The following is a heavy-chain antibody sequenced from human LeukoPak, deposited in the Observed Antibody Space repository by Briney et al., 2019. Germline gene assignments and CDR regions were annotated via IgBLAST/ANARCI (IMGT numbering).Heavy chain of an antibody. J-gene: IGHJ4*02. Sequence: ASVKVSCKASGYIFASYGISWVRQAPGQGLEWLGWISAYNGDTKYAQHLQGRVTLTTDTSTGTAYMELRSLTADDTALYYCARVGNYYDSSGHYLFDYWGQGTLVTVSS. CDR1: GYIFASYG. D-gene: IGHD3-22*01. CDR2: ISAYNGDT. V-gene: IGHV1-18*01. CDR3: ARVGNYYDSSGHYLFDY.